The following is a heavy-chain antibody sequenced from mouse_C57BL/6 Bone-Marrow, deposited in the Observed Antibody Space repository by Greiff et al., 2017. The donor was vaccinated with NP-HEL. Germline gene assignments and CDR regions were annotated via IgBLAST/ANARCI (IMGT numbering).Heavy chain of an antibody. J-gene: IGHJ3*01. CDR1: GYTFTDYT. CDR3: ARTEKGVYYPFAY. CDR2: IYPGDGST. V-gene: IGHV1-78*01. Sequence: QVQLQQSDAELVKPGASVKISCKVSGYTFTDYTIHWMKQRPEQGLEWIGYIYPGDGSTKYNEKFKGKATLTADKSSSTAYMQLNSLTSEDSAVYFCARTEKGVYYPFAYWGQGTLVTVSA. D-gene: IGHD2-1*01.